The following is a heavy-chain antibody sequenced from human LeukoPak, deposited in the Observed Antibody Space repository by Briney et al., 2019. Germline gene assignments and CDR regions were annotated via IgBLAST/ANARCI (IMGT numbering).Heavy chain of an antibody. Sequence: GGSLRLSCAASGFTFSSYSMNWVRQAPGKGLEWVSYICSSSSTIYYADSVKGRFTISRDNAKNSLYLQMNSLRAEDTAVYYCARDRRRIWVTTDYWGQGTLVTVSS. V-gene: IGHV3-48*01. CDR2: ICSSSSTI. CDR3: ARDRRRIWVTTDY. J-gene: IGHJ4*02. CDR1: GFTFSSYS. D-gene: IGHD2-21*02.